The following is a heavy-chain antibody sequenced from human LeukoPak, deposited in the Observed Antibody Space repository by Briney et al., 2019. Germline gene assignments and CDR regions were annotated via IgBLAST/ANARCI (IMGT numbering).Heavy chain of an antibody. Sequence: SVKVSCKASGGTFISYAISWVRQAPGQGLEWMGGIIPIFGTANYAQKFQGRVTITADESTSTAYIELSSLRSEDTAVYYCARSTVTTLRTNWFDPWGQGTLVTVSS. D-gene: IGHD4-11*01. CDR1: GGTFISYA. V-gene: IGHV1-69*13. CDR3: ARSTVTTLRTNWFDP. J-gene: IGHJ5*02. CDR2: IIPIFGTA.